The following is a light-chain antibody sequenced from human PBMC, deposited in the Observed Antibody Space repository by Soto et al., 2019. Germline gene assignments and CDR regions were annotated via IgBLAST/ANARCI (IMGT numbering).Light chain of an antibody. J-gene: IGKJ1*01. V-gene: IGKV1-5*01. CDR3: LQDYNYPRT. CDR2: DAS. CDR1: QSISSW. Sequence: DIQMTQSPSALSASVGDRVTITCRASQSISSWLAWYQQKPGKAPRLLIYDASYLERGVPSRFSGSGSGTEFTLTISDLQPDDLATYYCLQDYNYPRTFGQGTRVEIK.